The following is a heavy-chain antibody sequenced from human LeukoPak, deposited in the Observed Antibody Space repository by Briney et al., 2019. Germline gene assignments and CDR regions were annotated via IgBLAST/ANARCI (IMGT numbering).Heavy chain of an antibody. CDR2: IKQDGSEE. V-gene: IGHV3-7*01. CDR3: ARDRGIRYYDFWSGYYSDY. D-gene: IGHD3-3*01. Sequence: GGSLRLSCAASGFTFSSYWMSWVRQAPGKGLEWVANIKQDGSEEYYVDSVKGRFTISRDNAKNSLYLQMSSLRAEDTAVYYCARDRGIRYYDFWSGYYSDYWGQGTLVTVSS. J-gene: IGHJ4*02. CDR1: GFTFSSYW.